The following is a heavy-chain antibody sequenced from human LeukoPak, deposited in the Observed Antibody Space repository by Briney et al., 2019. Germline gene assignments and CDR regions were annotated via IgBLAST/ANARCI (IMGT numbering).Heavy chain of an antibody. V-gene: IGHV1-69*10. D-gene: IGHD4-17*01. Sequence: VKVSCKASGGTFSSYAISWVRQAPGQGLEWMGRIIPILGIANYAQKFQGRVTITADKSTSTAYMELSSLRSEDTAVYYCAKDLGMHGDLPSEFDYWGQGTLVTVSS. CDR1: GGTFSSYA. CDR3: AKDLGMHGDLPSEFDY. CDR2: IIPILGIA. J-gene: IGHJ4*02.